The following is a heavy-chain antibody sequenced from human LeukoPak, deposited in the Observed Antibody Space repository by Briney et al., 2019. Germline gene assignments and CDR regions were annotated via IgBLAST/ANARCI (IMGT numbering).Heavy chain of an antibody. CDR2: INHSGST. D-gene: IGHD2-2*01. V-gene: IGHV4-34*01. Sequence: SETLSLTCAVYGGPFSGYYWSWIRQPPGKGLEWIGEINHSGSTNYNPSLKSRVTISVDTSKNQFSLKLSSVTAADTAVYYCARVVVMRYGLYYYYYYGMDVWGQGTTVTVSS. J-gene: IGHJ6*02. CDR1: GGPFSGYY. CDR3: ARVVVMRYGLYYYYYYGMDV.